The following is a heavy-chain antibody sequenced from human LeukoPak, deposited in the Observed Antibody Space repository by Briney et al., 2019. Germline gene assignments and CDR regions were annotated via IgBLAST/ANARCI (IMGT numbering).Heavy chain of an antibody. V-gene: IGHV1-69*05. CDR3: ARRGRGTVVNYYMDV. J-gene: IGHJ6*03. CDR1: GGTFSSYA. Sequence: ASVKVSCKASGGTFSSYAISWVRQAPGQGLEWMGGIIPIFGTANYAQKFQGRVTITTDESTSTAYMELSSLRSEDTAVYYCARRGRGTVVNYYMDVWGKGTTVTVSS. D-gene: IGHD4-23*01. CDR2: IIPIFGTA.